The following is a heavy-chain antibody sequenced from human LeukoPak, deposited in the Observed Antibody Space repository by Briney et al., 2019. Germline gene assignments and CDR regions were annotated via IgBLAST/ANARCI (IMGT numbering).Heavy chain of an antibody. V-gene: IGHV1-69*05. Sequence: SVKVSCKASGGTFSSHGMSWVRQAPGQGLEWVGGIIPVFGAANYAQEFQGRVTITTDESTSTAYMELSSLRSEDTALYYCARRWPHSSGYYLFDYWGQGTLVTVSS. D-gene: IGHD3-22*01. CDR1: GGTFSSHG. CDR3: ARRWPHSSGYYLFDY. CDR2: IIPVFGAA. J-gene: IGHJ4*02.